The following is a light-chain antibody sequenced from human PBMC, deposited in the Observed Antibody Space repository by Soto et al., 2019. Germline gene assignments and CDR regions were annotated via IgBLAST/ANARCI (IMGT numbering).Light chain of an antibody. CDR1: SSDVGGYNY. V-gene: IGLV2-14*01. CDR2: EVS. J-gene: IGLJ1*01. CDR3: SSYTTSSTPCV. Sequence: QSALTQPASVSGCPGQSITISCTGTSSDVGGYNYVSWYQQHPGKAPKLMIYEVSNRPSGVSTRFSGSKSGNTASLTISGLQTEDEADYYCSSYTTSSTPCVFGTGTKLTVL.